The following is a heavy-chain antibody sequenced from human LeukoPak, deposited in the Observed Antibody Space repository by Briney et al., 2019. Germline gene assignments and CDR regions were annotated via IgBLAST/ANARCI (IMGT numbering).Heavy chain of an antibody. CDR1: GGSFSGYY. D-gene: IGHD6-13*01. CDR2: INHSGST. CDR3: AAAAYRFDP. J-gene: IGHJ5*02. Sequence: SETLSLTCAVYGGSFSGYYWSWIRQPPGKGLEWIGEINHSGSTNYNPSLKSRVTISVDTSKNQFSLKLSSVTTADTAVYYCAAAAYRFDPWGQGTLVTVSS. V-gene: IGHV4-34*01.